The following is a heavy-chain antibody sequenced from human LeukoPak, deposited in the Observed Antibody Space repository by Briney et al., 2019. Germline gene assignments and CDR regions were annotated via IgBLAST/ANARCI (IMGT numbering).Heavy chain of an antibody. V-gene: IGHV1-2*02. CDR1: GYTFTGYY. CDR3: ARAVDCSSTSCYLFDY. Sequence: GASMKVSCKASGYTFTGYYMHWVRQAPGQGLEWMGWINPNSGGTNYAQKFQGRVTMTRDTSISTAYMELSRLRSDDTAVYYCARAVDCSSTSCYLFDYWGQGTLVTVSS. CDR2: INPNSGGT. J-gene: IGHJ4*02. D-gene: IGHD2-2*01.